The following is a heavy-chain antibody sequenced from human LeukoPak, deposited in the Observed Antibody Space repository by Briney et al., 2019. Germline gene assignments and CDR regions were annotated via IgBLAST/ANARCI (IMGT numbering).Heavy chain of an antibody. V-gene: IGHV5-51*01. CDR3: AKRGYCTSTSCYFDY. CDR2: IYPGDSDT. J-gene: IGHJ4*02. D-gene: IGHD2-2*01. Sequence: RGESLKISCKGSGYKFTSYWIGWVRQMPGKGLEWVAIIYPGDSDTRYSPSFQGQVTISADKSISTAYLQRSSLKASDTAIYYCAKRGYCTSTSCYFDYWGQGTLVTVAS. CDR1: GYKFTSYW.